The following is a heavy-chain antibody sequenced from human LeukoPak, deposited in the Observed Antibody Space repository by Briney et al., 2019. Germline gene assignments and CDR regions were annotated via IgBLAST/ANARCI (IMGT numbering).Heavy chain of an antibody. CDR3: ARDSGYGGFSWFDP. CDR1: GGSISSSSYY. CDR2: IYYSGST. J-gene: IGHJ5*02. D-gene: IGHD4-23*01. Sequence: PSETLSLTCTVSGGSISSSSYYWGWIRQPPGKGLEWIGSIYYSGSTYYNPSLKSRVTISVDTSKNQFSLKLSSVTAADTAVYYCARDSGYGGFSWFDPWGQGTLVTVSS. V-gene: IGHV4-39*07.